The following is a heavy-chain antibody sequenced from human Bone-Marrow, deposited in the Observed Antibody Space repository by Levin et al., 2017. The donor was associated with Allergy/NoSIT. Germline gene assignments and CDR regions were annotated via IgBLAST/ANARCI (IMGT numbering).Heavy chain of an antibody. J-gene: IGHJ4*02. V-gene: IGHV3-43D*03. CDR1: GFTFDDYA. CDR2: VSWDGGST. D-gene: IGHD6-6*01. Sequence: HPGGSLRLSCVASGFTFDDYAMHWVRQAPGKGLEWVSLVSWDGGSTYYADSVKGRFSISRDNTKNSLYLHMNSLRPEDTALYYCAKAMEASSLFDSWGQGTLVTVSS. CDR3: AKAMEASSLFDS.